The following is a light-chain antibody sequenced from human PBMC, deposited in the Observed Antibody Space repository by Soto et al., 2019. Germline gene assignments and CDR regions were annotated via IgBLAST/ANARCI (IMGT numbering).Light chain of an antibody. J-gene: IGKJ5*01. V-gene: IGKV1-33*01. CDR1: EEIYNY. CDR3: QQYANLPLT. CDR2: DAS. Sequence: DIQMTPSPSSLSASVRDRVTIACQASEEIYNYLNWYQQKPGKAPKLLIYDASNLETGAPSRFSGSGSGTDFTLIISSLQPEDIATYYCQQYANLPLTFGQGTRLEIK.